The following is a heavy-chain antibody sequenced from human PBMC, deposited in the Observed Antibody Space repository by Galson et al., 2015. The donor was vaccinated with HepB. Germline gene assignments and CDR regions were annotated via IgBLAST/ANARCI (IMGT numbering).Heavy chain of an antibody. D-gene: IGHD2-2*01. CDR1: GFTVSSNY. CDR2: IYSGGST. Sequence: SLRLSCAASGFTVSSNYMSWVRQAPGKGLEWVSVIYSGGSTYYADSVKGRFTISRDNSKNSLYLQMNSLRAEDTAVYYCATDGSSQGYYYYYYGMDVWGQGTTVTVSS. CDR3: ATDGSSQGYYYYYYGMDV. V-gene: IGHV3-53*01. J-gene: IGHJ6*02.